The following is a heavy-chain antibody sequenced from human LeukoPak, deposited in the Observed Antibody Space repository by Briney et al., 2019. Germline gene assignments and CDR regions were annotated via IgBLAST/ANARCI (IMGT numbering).Heavy chain of an antibody. Sequence: GESLRLSCGASGSTFSASDMHWVRKAPGKGLEYVSAISDSGGSTYYADPVNGRFTISRDNSKNTLYLQMSSLRAEDTAVYFCVRGYSFGPYGMDVWGQGTTVTVSS. V-gene: IGHV3-64D*09. D-gene: IGHD2-15*01. J-gene: IGHJ6*02. CDR3: VRGYSFGPYGMDV. CDR1: GSTFSASD. CDR2: ISDSGGST.